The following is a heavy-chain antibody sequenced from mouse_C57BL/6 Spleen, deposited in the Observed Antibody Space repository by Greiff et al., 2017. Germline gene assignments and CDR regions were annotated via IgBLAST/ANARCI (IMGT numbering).Heavy chain of an antibody. CDR3: ASMITTYFDY. CDR1: GFTFSSYG. J-gene: IGHJ2*01. CDR2: ISSGGSYT. V-gene: IGHV5-6*01. Sequence: EVKVVESGGDLVKPGGSLKLSCAASGFTFSSYGMSWVRQTPDKRLEWVATISSGGSYTYYPDSVKGRFTISRDNAKNTLYLQMSSLKSEDTAMYYCASMITTYFDYWGQGTTLTVSS. D-gene: IGHD2-4*01.